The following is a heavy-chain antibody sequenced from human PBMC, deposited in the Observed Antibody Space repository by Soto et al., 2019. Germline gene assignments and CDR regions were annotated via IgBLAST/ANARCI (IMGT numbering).Heavy chain of an antibody. CDR1: GFSLRTSGVG. Sequence: QITLKESGPTLVKPTQTLTLTCTFSGFSLRTSGVGVGWIRQPPGKALEWLAVIFRDDDKRYSPSLKSRLTTPQDAPKNQVGLTMTNMDPVDTATDYRAHRPYNGDYGGTFDPWGQGTLVTASS. D-gene: IGHD4-17*01. V-gene: IGHV2-5*02. J-gene: IGHJ5*02. CDR2: IFRDDDK. CDR3: AHRPYNGDYGGTFDP.